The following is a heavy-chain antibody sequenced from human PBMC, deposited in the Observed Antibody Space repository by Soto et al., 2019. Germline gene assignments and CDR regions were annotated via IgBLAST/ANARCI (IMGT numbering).Heavy chain of an antibody. J-gene: IGHJ5*02. CDR3: ARQIQPHLNWFDP. D-gene: IGHD5-18*01. CDR1: GFTFSSYG. CDR2: IWYDGSNK. V-gene: IGHV3-33*01. Sequence: GGSLRLSCAASGFTFSSYGMHWVRQAPGKGLEWVAVIWYDGSNKYYADSVKGRFTISRDNSKNTLYLQMNSLRAEDTAVYYCARQIQPHLNWFDPWGQGTLVTGSS.